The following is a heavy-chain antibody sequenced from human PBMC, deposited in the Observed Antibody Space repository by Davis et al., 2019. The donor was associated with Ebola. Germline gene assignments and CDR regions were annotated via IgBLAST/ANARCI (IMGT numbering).Heavy chain of an antibody. J-gene: IGHJ5*02. CDR2: IIPILGIA. V-gene: IGHV1-69*02. Sequence: AASVKVSCKASGGTFSSYTISWVRQAPGQGLEWMGRIIPILGIANYAQKFQGRVTITADKSTSTAYMELSSLRSEDTAVYYCARGSGSYLIWFDPWGQGTLVTVSS. CDR3: ARGSGSYLIWFDP. D-gene: IGHD1-26*01. CDR1: GGTFSSYT.